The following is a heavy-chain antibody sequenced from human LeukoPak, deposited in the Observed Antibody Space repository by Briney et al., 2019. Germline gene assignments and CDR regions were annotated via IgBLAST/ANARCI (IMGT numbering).Heavy chain of an antibody. CDR1: GGSISSGDYY. CDR3: ARYIATRDY. J-gene: IGHJ4*02. D-gene: IGHD6-6*01. Sequence: SETLSLTXTVSGGSISSGDYYWSWIRQPPGKGLEWIGYIYYSGSTYYNPSLKSRVTISVDTSKNQFSLKLSSVTAADAAVYYCARYIATRDYWGQGTLVTVSS. CDR2: IYYSGST. V-gene: IGHV4-30-4*08.